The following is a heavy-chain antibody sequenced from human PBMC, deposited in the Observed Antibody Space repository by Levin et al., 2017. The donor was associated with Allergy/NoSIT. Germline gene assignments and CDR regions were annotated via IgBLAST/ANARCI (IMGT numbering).Heavy chain of an antibody. CDR3: ARGLFSIFGTPRPRQGTAWGGCWFDP. CDR2: INHSGST. D-gene: IGHD3-16*01. CDR1: GGSFSGYY. Sequence: SETLSLTCAVYGGSFSGYYWSWIRQPPGKGLEWIGEINHSGSTNYNPSLKSRVTISVDTSKNQFSLKLSSVTAADTAVYYCARGLFSIFGTPRPRQGTAWGGCWFDPWGQGTLVTVSS. V-gene: IGHV4-34*01. J-gene: IGHJ5*02.